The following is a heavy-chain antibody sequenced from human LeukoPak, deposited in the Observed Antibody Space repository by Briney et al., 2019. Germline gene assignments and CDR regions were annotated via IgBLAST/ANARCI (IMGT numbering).Heavy chain of an antibody. CDR1: GGSISSGGYY. CDR3: ARGLTTVTTSVPDDAFDI. J-gene: IGHJ3*02. D-gene: IGHD4-17*01. Sequence: SETLSLTCTVSGGSISSGGYYWSWIRQPPGKGLEWIGYIYHSGSTYYNPSLKSRVTISVDRSKNQFSLKLSSVTAAGTAVYYCARGLTTVTTSVPDDAFDIWGQGTMVTVSS. CDR2: IYHSGST. V-gene: IGHV4-30-2*01.